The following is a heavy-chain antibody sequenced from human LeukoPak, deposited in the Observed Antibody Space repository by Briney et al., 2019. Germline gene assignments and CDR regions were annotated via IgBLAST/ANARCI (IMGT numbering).Heavy chain of an antibody. Sequence: APVKVSCKASGDTFTSYNINWVRQAPGQGLEWMGWISVYKGNTNYAQKLQGRVTMTTDTSTSTAYMELRSLRSDDTAVYYCARDSGSYYDYWGQGTLVTVSS. CDR1: GDTFTSYN. D-gene: IGHD3-10*01. V-gene: IGHV1-18*01. CDR3: ARDSGSYYDY. J-gene: IGHJ4*02. CDR2: ISVYKGNT.